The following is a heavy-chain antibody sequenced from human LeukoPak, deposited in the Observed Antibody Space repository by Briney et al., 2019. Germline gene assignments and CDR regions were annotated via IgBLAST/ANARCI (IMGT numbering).Heavy chain of an antibody. CDR2: ISYDGSNK. Sequence: AGGSLRDSCAASGFTFSAYGLHWVRQAPGKGLEWVAIISYDGSNKYYPDSVKGRFTISRDDSKNTLYLQMNSLRTEDTAVYYCAKELTRPNRPGAGLNYWGQETLVTVSS. CDR3: AKELTRPNRPGAGLNY. J-gene: IGHJ4*02. V-gene: IGHV3-30*18. D-gene: IGHD6-19*01. CDR1: GFTFSAYG.